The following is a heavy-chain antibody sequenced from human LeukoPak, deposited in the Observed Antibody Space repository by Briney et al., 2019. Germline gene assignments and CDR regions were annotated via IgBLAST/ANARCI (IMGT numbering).Heavy chain of an antibody. J-gene: IGHJ6*02. Sequence: SETLSLTCTVSGGSISSYYWSWIRQPAGKGLEWIGRIYTSGSTNYNPSLKSRVTISVDTSKNQFSLKLSSVTAADTAVYYCARVQLERLGYYYGMDVWGQGTTVTVSS. D-gene: IGHD1-1*01. CDR2: IYTSGST. CDR1: GGSISSYY. CDR3: ARVQLERLGYYYGMDV. V-gene: IGHV4-4*07.